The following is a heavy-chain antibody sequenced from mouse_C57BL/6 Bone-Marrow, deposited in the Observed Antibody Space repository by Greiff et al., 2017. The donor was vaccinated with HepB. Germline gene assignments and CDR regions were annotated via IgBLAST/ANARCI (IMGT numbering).Heavy chain of an antibody. CDR3: ARSSVPWYFDV. CDR1: GYTFTDYY. V-gene: IGHV1-76*01. CDR2: IYPGSGNT. J-gene: IGHJ1*03. D-gene: IGHD3-1*01. Sequence: QVQLQQSGAELVRPGASVKLSCKASGYTFTDYYINWVKQRPGQGLEWIARIYPGSGNTYYNEKFKGKATLTADKSSSTAYMELRSLTSEDSAVYFCARSSVPWYFDVWGTGTTVTVSS.